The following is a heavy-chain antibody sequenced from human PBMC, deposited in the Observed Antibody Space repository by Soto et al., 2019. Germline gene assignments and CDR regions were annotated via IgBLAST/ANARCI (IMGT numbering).Heavy chain of an antibody. J-gene: IGHJ4*02. Sequence: SETLSLTCAVSSGSISSLNWWTWVRQPPGKGLEWIGEIYHSGSANYSPSLKSRVTMSVDKSKNQFSLNLSSVTAADTAVYYCARYASGSSYFDYWGQGTLVTVSS. CDR2: IYHSGSA. V-gene: IGHV4-4*02. CDR3: ARYASGSSYFDY. D-gene: IGHD3-10*01. CDR1: SGSISSLNW.